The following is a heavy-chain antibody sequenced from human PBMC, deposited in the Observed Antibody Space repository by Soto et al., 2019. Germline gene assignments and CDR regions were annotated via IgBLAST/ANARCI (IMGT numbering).Heavy chain of an antibody. J-gene: IGHJ4*02. V-gene: IGHV3-73*01. Sequence: GGSLGLSCAASGFTFSGSPMHWVRQASGKGLEWVGRIRSKANNYATSYAASVQGRFTISRDDSKNMAYLQMNSLKTEDTAVYYCSRLEAAAGTGYWGQGTLVTVSS. CDR2: IRSKANNYAT. CDR3: SRLEAAAGTGY. D-gene: IGHD6-13*01. CDR1: GFTFSGSP.